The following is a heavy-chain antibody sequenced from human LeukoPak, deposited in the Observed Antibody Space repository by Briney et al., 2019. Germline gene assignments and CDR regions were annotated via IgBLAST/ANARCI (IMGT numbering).Heavy chain of an antibody. CDR3: ARDLMITFGGVIAPGY. Sequence: ASVKVSCKASGYTFTSNGISWVRQAPGQGLEWMGWISAYNGNTNYAQKLQGRVTMTTDTSTSTAYMELRSLRSDDTAVYYCARDLMITFGGVIAPGYWGQGTLVTVSS. CDR1: GYTFTSNG. J-gene: IGHJ4*02. V-gene: IGHV1-18*01. D-gene: IGHD3-16*02. CDR2: ISAYNGNT.